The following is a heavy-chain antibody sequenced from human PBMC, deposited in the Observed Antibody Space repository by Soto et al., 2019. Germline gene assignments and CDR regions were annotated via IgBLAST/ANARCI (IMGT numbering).Heavy chain of an antibody. CDR1: GFTFSSYA. CDR3: AKEGEAGWYYFDF. Sequence: GGSLRLSCSASGFTFSSYAMTWVRQAPGKGLEWVSIINGGGASAYYADSVKGRFTISRNNSKNTLYLQMNSLRVEDTAIYYCAKEGEAGWYYFDFWGQGILVTVSS. J-gene: IGHJ4*02. D-gene: IGHD6-19*01. CDR2: INGGGASA. V-gene: IGHV3-23*01.